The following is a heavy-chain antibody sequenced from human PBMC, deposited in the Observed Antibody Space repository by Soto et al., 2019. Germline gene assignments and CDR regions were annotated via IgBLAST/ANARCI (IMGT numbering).Heavy chain of an antibody. CDR2: IIPIFGTA. Sequence: GASVKVSCKASGGTFSSYAISWVRQAPGRGLEWMGGIIPIFGTANYAQKFQDRVTITADESTSTAYMELSSLRSEDTAVYYCARSLSIEYSSSDYYGMDVWGQGTTVTVSS. CDR3: ARSLSIEYSSSDYYGMDV. CDR1: GGTFSSYA. J-gene: IGHJ6*02. D-gene: IGHD6-6*01. V-gene: IGHV1-69*13.